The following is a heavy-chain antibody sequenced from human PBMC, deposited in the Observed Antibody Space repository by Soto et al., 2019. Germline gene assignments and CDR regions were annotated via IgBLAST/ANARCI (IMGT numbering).Heavy chain of an antibody. J-gene: IGHJ5*02. CDR1: GYSFTSYW. CDR3: XXXXXXXXXXXXP. V-gene: IGHV5-10-1*01. CDR2: IDPSDSYT. Sequence: EVQLVQSGAEVKKPGESLRISCKGSGYSFTSYWISWVRQMPGKGLEWMGRIDPSDSYTNYSPSFQGHVTISADKSXXXXXXXXXXXXXXXXXXXXXXXXXXXXXXXXXPWGQGTLVTVSS.